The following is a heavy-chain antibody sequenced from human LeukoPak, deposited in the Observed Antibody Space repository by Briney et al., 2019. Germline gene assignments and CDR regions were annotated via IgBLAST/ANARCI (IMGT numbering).Heavy chain of an antibody. CDR1: GYTFTSYD. CDR2: INPNSGVT. J-gene: IGHJ4*02. Sequence: ASVKVSCKASGYTFTSYDINWVRQATGQGLEWMGWINPNSGVTDYAQNFQGRVTMTRDTSISTAYVELSRLRSDDTAVYYCARGTGEGYTYGRYYFDCWGQGTLVTVSS. V-gene: IGHV1-2*02. D-gene: IGHD5-18*01. CDR3: ARGTGEGYTYGRYYFDC.